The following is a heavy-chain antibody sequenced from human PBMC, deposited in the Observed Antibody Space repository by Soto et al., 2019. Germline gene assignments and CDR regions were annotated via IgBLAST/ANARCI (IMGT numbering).Heavy chain of an antibody. CDR2: IKSKGNGGTA. V-gene: IGHV3-15*01. CDR1: GFTINNAW. D-gene: IGHD1-26*01. Sequence: GSLSLSCAASGFTINNAWMSWVRQAPGKGLEWVGRIKSKGNGGTADYAAPVNGRFTISRADSKNMLYLQMNILKTEDTAVYYCITTYSGIPARPYLDLWGQGTPVTVSS. CDR3: ITTYSGIPARPYLDL. J-gene: IGHJ4*02.